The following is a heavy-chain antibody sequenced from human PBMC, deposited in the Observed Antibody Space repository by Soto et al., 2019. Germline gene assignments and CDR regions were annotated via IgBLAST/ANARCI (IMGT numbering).Heavy chain of an antibody. J-gene: IGHJ4*02. CDR1: GGSFSGYY. CDR3: ARGFNYYDSSGPPYYFDY. CDR2: INHSGST. Sequence: PSETLSLTCAVYGGSFSGYYWSWIRQPPGKGLEWIGEINHSGSTNYNPSLKSRVTISVDTSKNQFSLKLSSVTAADTAVYYCARGFNYYDSSGPPYYFDYWGQGALVTVSS. D-gene: IGHD3-22*01. V-gene: IGHV4-34*01.